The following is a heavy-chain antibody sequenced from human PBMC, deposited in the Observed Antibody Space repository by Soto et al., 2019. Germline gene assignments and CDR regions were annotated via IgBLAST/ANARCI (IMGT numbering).Heavy chain of an antibody. CDR1: GYTFTSYY. V-gene: IGHV1-46*01. CDR3: ARGSTMVRGVTYGMDV. J-gene: IGHJ6*02. Sequence: SVKVSCKASGYTFTSYYMHWVRQAPGQGLEWMGIINPSGGSTSYAQKFQGRVTMTRDTSTSTVYMELSSLRSEDTAVYYCARGSTMVRGVTYGMDVWGQGTTVTVSS. CDR2: INPSGGST. D-gene: IGHD3-10*01.